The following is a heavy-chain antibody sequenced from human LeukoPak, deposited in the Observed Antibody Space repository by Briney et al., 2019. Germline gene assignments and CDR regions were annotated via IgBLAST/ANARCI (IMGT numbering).Heavy chain of an antibody. V-gene: IGHV3-7*01. J-gene: IGHJ6*03. CDR2: IKQDGSEK. CDR3: SGADYDFWSTLGRYYMDV. D-gene: IGHD3-3*01. Sequence: GGSLRLSCAASRFTFNSYWMSWVRQVPGKGLEWGANIKQDGSEKYYVDSVKGRFTISRDNAKNSLYLQMNSLRAEDRAVVYFSGADYDFWSTLGRYYMDVWGNGTPVTVSS. CDR1: RFTFNSYW.